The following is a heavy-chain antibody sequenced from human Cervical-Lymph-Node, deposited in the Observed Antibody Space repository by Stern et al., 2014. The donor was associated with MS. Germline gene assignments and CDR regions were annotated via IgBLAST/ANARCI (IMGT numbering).Heavy chain of an antibody. CDR2: IYYSGST. Sequence: QLQLQESGPGLVKPSETLSLTCTVSGGSISSSSYYWGWIRQPPGKGLEWIGSIYYSGSTYNTPSLKSRVTISVDTSKTQFSLKLSSVTAADTAVYYCATSRRGYFSYWGQGTLVTVSS. J-gene: IGHJ4*02. CDR3: ATSRRGYFSY. CDR1: GGSISSSSYY. V-gene: IGHV4-39*01. D-gene: IGHD5-12*01.